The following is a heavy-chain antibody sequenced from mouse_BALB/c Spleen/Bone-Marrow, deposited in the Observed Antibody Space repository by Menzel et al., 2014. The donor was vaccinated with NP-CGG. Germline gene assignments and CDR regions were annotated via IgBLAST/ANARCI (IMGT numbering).Heavy chain of an antibody. V-gene: IGHV1-9*01. Sequence: QVQLKESGAELMKPGASVKISCKATGYTFSSYWIEWVKQRSGHGLEWIGEILPGSGSTNYNEKFKGKATFTADTSSNTAYMQLSSLTSEDSAVHYCARRVPFAYWGQGTLVTVSA. CDR2: ILPGSGST. J-gene: IGHJ3*01. CDR3: ARRVPFAY. CDR1: GYTFSSYW.